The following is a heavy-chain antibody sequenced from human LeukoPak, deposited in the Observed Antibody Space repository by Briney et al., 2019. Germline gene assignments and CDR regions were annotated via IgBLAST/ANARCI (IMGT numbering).Heavy chain of an antibody. CDR2: IYSGGST. V-gene: IGHV3-53*01. Sequence: GGSLRLSCTASGFTFNGYSMNWVRQAPGKGLEWVSVIYSGGSTYYADSVKGRFTISRDNSKNTLYLQMNSLRAEDPAVYYCAKDPSPSSYDYVWGSYRQGGDYFDYWGQETLVTVSS. CDR1: GFTFNGYS. CDR3: AKDPSPSSYDYVWGSYRQGGDYFDY. D-gene: IGHD3-16*02. J-gene: IGHJ4*02.